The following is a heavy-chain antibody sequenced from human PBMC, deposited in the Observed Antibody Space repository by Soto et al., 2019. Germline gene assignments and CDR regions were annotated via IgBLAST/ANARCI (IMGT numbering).Heavy chain of an antibody. Sequence: QVQLVQSGAEVKKPGSSVKVSCKASGGTFSSYAISWVRQAPGQGLEWMGGIIPILGTANYAQKFQGRVTITADESTSTAYMELSSLRSEDTAMYYCARVPSSYDSSGYYSFGWYFDLWGRGTLVTVSS. CDR2: IIPILGTA. V-gene: IGHV1-69*12. D-gene: IGHD3-22*01. CDR3: ARVPSSYDSSGYYSFGWYFDL. J-gene: IGHJ2*01. CDR1: GGTFSSYA.